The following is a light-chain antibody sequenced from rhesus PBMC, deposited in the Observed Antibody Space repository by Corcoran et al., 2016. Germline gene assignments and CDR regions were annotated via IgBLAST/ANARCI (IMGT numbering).Light chain of an antibody. CDR2: AAS. V-gene: IGKV1-36*02. Sequence: DIQMTQSPSSLSASVGDRGTITCRASQGISDYLSWYQQKPGKAPKPLLYAASSLESGGPSRFGGSGSGTYFTLPISSLPPEDFAAYYYIQSYHTPFTFGPGTKLDIK. J-gene: IGKJ3*01. CDR3: IQSYHTPFT. CDR1: QGISDY.